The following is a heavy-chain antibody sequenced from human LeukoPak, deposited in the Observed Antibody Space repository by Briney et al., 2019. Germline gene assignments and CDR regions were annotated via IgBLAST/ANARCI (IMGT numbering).Heavy chain of an antibody. V-gene: IGHV5-51*01. Sequence: GESLKISCKGSGYSFYNYWIGWVRQMPGKGLEWMGIIYPGDSDTRYSPSFQGQVTISADKSISTAYLQWSSLKASDTAMYYCARPGYLGRDYYYGMDVWGQGTTVTVSS. CDR3: ARPGYLGRDYYYGMDV. CDR1: GYSFYNYW. J-gene: IGHJ6*02. CDR2: IYPGDSDT. D-gene: IGHD1-1*01.